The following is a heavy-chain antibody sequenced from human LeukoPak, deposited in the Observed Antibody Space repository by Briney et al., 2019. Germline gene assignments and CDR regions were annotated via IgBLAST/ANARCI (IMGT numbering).Heavy chain of an antibody. CDR2: INPNSGGT. Sequence: ASVKVSCKASGSSGDTFNSHGVSWVRQAPGQGLEWMGWINPNSGGTNYAQKFQGRVTMTRDTSISTAYMELSRLRSDDTAVYYCARATTTKMVAKRPTMGENWFDPWGQGTLVTVSS. V-gene: IGHV1-2*02. CDR1: GSSGDTFNSHG. J-gene: IGHJ5*02. CDR3: ARATTTKMVAKRPTMGENWFDP. D-gene: IGHD2-15*01.